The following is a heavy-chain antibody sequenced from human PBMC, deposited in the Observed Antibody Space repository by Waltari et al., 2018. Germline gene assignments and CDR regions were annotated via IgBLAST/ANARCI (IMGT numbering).Heavy chain of an antibody. CDR3: ARVGDYASGSPRFDY. J-gene: IGHJ4*02. CDR1: GGSFTAPY. CDR2: INHSGTT. Sequence: QVQLQQWGAGLLKPSETLSLTCAVYGGSFTAPYWTWIRQPPGKGLEWIGEINHSGTTNYNPALKSRVSISVDTSKNQFSLKLNSVTAADTAVYYCARVGDYASGSPRFDYWGQGTLVTASS. V-gene: IGHV4-34*01. D-gene: IGHD3-10*01.